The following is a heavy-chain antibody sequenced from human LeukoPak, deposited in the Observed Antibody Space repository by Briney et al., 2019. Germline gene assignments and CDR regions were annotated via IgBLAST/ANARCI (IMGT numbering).Heavy chain of an antibody. CDR1: GFTFDDYT. Sequence: PGRSLRLSCAASGFTFDDYTMHWVRQAPGKGLEWVSGISWNSGSIGYADSVKGRFTISRDNSKNTLYLQMNSLRAEDTAVYYCARDQTGIAVAGAYYYYMDVWGKGTTVTVSS. CDR3: ARDQTGIAVAGAYYYYMDV. J-gene: IGHJ6*03. V-gene: IGHV3-9*01. D-gene: IGHD6-19*01. CDR2: ISWNSGSI.